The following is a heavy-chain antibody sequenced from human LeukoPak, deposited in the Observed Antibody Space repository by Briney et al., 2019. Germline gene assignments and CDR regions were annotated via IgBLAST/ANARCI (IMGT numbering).Heavy chain of an antibody. J-gene: IGHJ4*02. V-gene: IGHV3-74*03. CDR1: GFTFSTYW. CDR2: IRPEGTTT. Sequence: GGSLRLSCAASGFTFSTYWMHWVRQAPGRGLVWVARIRPEGTTTAYADSVKGRFTISRDNAKNTLFLQMNSLSAEDTAVYYCARDLDWILFDYWGQGTLVTVSS. D-gene: IGHD3-9*01. CDR3: ARDLDWILFDY.